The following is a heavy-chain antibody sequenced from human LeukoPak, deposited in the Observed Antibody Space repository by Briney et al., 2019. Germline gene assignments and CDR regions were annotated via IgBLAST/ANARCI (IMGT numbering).Heavy chain of an antibody. Sequence: GGSLRLSCAASGFTFSTYWMNWVRQAPGKGLVWVSRIKSDGSTIYADSVKGRFTISRDNAKNTLYLQMNSLRAEDTAVYYCGRVRNSYYMDVWGKGTTVIVSS. CDR3: GRVRNSYYMDV. CDR1: GFTFSTYW. V-gene: IGHV3-74*01. CDR2: IKSDGST. J-gene: IGHJ6*03.